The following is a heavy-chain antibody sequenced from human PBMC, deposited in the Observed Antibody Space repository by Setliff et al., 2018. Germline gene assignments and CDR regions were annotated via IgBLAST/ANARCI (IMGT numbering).Heavy chain of an antibody. CDR2: LHTSGSI. V-gene: IGHV4-61*02. CDR1: GGSISSGTYY. Sequence: SETLSLTCTVSGGSISSGTYYWSWIRQPAGKGLEWIGRLHTSGSIDYNPSLKSRVTISVDTSKNQFSLRLRSVTAADTALYYCARLNFWSGFWYFTLWGQGTPVTVSS. CDR3: ARLNFWSGFWYFTL. D-gene: IGHD3-3*01. J-gene: IGHJ4*02.